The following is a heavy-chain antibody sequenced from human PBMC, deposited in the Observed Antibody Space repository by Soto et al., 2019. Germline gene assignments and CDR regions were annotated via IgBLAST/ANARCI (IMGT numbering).Heavy chain of an antibody. CDR2: IIPISGTA. CDR3: ARSQGSSTSLEIYYYYYYGMDV. Sequence: QVQLVQSGAEVKKPGSSVKVSCKASGGTFSSYAISWVRQAPGQGLEWMGGIIPISGTANYAQKFQGRVTMTADDSTSPAYVELRSMRSEDTAVYYCARSQGSSTSLEIYYYYYYGMDVWGQGTTVTVSS. D-gene: IGHD2-2*01. CDR1: GGTFSSYA. V-gene: IGHV1-69*01. J-gene: IGHJ6*02.